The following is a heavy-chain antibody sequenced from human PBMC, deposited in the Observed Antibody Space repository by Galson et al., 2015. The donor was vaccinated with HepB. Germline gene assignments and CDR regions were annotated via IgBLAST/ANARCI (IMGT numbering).Heavy chain of an antibody. J-gene: IGHJ4*02. D-gene: IGHD6-13*01. V-gene: IGHV4-61*08. CDR2: IYYSGST. CDR3: ARAPRQLYYFDY. CDR1: GGSISSGDYY. Sequence: QVQLQESGPGLVKPSQTLSLTCTVSGGSISSGDYYWRWIRQPPGRGLEWIGYIYYSGSTNYNPSLKRRVTISVDTSKNQFSLKLSSVTAADTAVYYCARAPRQLYYFDYWGQGTLVTVSS.